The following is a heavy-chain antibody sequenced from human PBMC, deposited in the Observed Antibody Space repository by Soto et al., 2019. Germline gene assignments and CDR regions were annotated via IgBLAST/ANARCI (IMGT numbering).Heavy chain of an antibody. CDR3: ARGGGGFLEWLLFDY. Sequence: PGVSMRLSCAAAGFTLSSYGMHWPRQAPGKGPEWVAVIWYDGSNKYYADSVKGRFTISRDNSKNTLYLQMNSMRAEDTAVYYCARGGGGFLEWLLFDYWGQGTRVSVCS. J-gene: IGHJ4*02. V-gene: IGHV3-33*01. D-gene: IGHD3-3*01. CDR1: GFTLSSYG. CDR2: IWYDGSNK.